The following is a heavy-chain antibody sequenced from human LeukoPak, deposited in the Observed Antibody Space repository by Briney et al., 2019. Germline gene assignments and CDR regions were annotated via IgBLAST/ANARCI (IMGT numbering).Heavy chain of an antibody. CDR3: ARVPATVAFYFDY. J-gene: IGHJ4*02. CDR1: GYTFTGYY. CDR2: INPISGGT. Sequence: ASVKVSCKASGYTFTGYYMHWVRQAPGQGLEWMGWINPISGGTNYAQKFQGRVTMTRDTSISTAYMELSRLRSDDTAVYYCARVPATVAFYFDYWGQGTLVTVSS. D-gene: IGHD4-23*01. V-gene: IGHV1-2*02.